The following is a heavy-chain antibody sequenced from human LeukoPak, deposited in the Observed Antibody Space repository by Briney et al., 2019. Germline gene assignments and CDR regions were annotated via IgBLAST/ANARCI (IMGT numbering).Heavy chain of an antibody. V-gene: IGHV3-30*18. CDR2: ISYDGSNK. Sequence: GGSLRLSCAASGFTFSSYGMLWVRQAPGKGLEWVAVISYDGSNKYYADSVKGRFTISRDNSKNTLYLQMNSLRAEDTAVYYCAKDKIYDSSGHFDYWGQGTLVTVSS. CDR3: AKDKIYDSSGHFDY. D-gene: IGHD3-22*01. CDR1: GFTFSSYG. J-gene: IGHJ4*02.